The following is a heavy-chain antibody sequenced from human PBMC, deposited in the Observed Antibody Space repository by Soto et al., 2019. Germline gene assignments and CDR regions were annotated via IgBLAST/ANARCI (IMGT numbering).Heavy chain of an antibody. CDR2: IIPIFGTA. D-gene: IGHD3-9*01. CDR3: ARGRMTGYLYYYYGMDV. CDR1: GGAFSSYA. Sequence: SVKVACKASGGAFSSYAVSWVRQAPGQGLEWMGGIIPIFGTANYAQKFQGRVTITADKSTSTAYMELSSLRSEDTAVYYCARGRMTGYLYYYYGMDVWGQGTTVTVSS. J-gene: IGHJ6*02. V-gene: IGHV1-69*06.